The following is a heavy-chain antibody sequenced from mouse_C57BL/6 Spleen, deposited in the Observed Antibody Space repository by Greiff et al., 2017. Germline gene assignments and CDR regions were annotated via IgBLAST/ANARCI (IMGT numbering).Heavy chain of an antibody. V-gene: IGHV5-17*01. J-gene: IGHJ4*01. CDR1: GFTFSDYG. CDR3: GRSYAMDY. CDR2: ISSGSSTI. Sequence: EVQLVESGGGLVKPGGSLKLSCAASGFTFSDYGMHWVRQAPEKGLEWVAYISSGSSTIYYADTVKGRFTISRDNAKNTLFMPMTSQRSDATAMDYGGRSYAMDYWGQGTSVTVSS.